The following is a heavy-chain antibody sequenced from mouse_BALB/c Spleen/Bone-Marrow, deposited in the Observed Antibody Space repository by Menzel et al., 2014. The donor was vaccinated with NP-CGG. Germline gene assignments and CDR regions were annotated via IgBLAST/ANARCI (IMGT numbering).Heavy chain of an antibody. V-gene: IGHV1S132*01. Sequence: VQLQQSGAELVRPGASVKLSCKTSGYIFTSYWIHWVKQRPGKGLEWIARIYPGTGSTYYHEKFKGKATLTADKSSSTAYMQLSSLRSEASSVYFCARAGDGYYGFAYWGQGTLVTVSA. CDR3: ARAGDGYYGFAY. J-gene: IGHJ3*01. D-gene: IGHD2-3*01. CDR1: GYIFTSYW. CDR2: IYPGTGST.